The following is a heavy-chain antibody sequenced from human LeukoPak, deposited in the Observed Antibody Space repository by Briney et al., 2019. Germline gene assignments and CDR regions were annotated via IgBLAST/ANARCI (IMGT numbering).Heavy chain of an antibody. J-gene: IGHJ4*02. Sequence: SETLSLTCTVSGGSISSYYWSWIRQPPGKGLEWIGYIYYSGSTNYNPSLKSRVTISVDTSKNQFSLKLSSVTAADTAVYYCARGSMISGYYFDYWGQGTLVTVSS. V-gene: IGHV4-59*12. CDR3: ARGSMISGYYFDY. CDR1: GGSISSYY. CDR2: IYYSGST. D-gene: IGHD3-22*01.